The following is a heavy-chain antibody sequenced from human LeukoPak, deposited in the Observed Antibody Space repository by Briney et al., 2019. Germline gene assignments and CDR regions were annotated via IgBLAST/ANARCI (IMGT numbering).Heavy chain of an antibody. CDR2: ISYSGDT. Sequence: SETLSLTCTVYGGSVSSGGYYWSCMRQRPGKGLEWIGHISYSGDTYYNPFLNSRVTISVGTSKSQFSLKLSSVTDADTAVYYCAGVRGYSYGELDYWGPGTLVTVSS. CDR3: AGVRGYSYGELDY. J-gene: IGHJ4*02. CDR1: GGSVSSGGYY. D-gene: IGHD5-18*01. V-gene: IGHV4-31*03.